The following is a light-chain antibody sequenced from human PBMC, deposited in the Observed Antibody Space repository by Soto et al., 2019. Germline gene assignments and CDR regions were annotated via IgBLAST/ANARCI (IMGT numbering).Light chain of an antibody. CDR1: RDDIGAYDY. Sequence: QSVLTQPASVSGSPGQSITTSWAGTRDDIGAYDYVSWYQQHPGNAPKLLVYEVTNRPSGVSDRFSGSKSGNTASLTISGLQAEDEADYYCNSYTNSSAVVFGGGTKVTVL. CDR3: NSYTNSSAVV. CDR2: EVT. V-gene: IGLV2-14*01. J-gene: IGLJ2*01.